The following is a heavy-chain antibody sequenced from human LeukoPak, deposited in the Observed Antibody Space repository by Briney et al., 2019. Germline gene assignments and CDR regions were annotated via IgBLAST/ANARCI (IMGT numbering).Heavy chain of an antibody. CDR2: ISASGSHI. CDR1: GFTFSRYS. J-gene: IGHJ4*02. V-gene: IGHV3-21*01. Sequence: KSGGSLRLSCAASGFTFSRYSMNWVRQPPGKGLEWVSSISASGSHIYYADSVKGRFPISRDSARNSVYVQMSSLRAEDTAVYYCARGPQFCSGGSCFGYYFDYWGQGALVTVSS. D-gene: IGHD2-15*01. CDR3: ARGPQFCSGGSCFGYYFDY.